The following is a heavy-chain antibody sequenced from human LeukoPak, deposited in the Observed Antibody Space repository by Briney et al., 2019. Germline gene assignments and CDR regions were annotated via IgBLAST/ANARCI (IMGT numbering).Heavy chain of an antibody. V-gene: IGHV1-3*01. J-gene: IGHJ4*02. CDR1: GYTFTGYY. CDR3: SRDEDY. CDR2: INAGNGNT. Sequence: AASVKVSCNASGYTFTGYYMHWVRQAPGQRLEWMGWINAGNGNTKYSQKFQGRVTLSRDTSASTAYMELSSLRSEDTAVYYCSRDEDYWGQGTLVTVSS.